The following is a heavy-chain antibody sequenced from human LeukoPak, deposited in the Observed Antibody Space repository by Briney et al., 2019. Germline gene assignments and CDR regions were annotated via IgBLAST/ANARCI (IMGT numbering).Heavy chain of an antibody. CDR1: GFTFSSYW. CDR2: ISYDGSNK. V-gene: IGHV3-30*03. D-gene: IGHD3-22*01. J-gene: IGHJ3*02. Sequence: GGSLRLSCAASGFTFSSYWMHWVRQAPGKGLEWVAVISYDGSNKYYADSVKGRFTISRDNSKNTLYLQMNSLRSEDTAVYYCARDRRTMIVVKGGAFDIWGQGTMVTVSS. CDR3: ARDRRTMIVVKGGAFDI.